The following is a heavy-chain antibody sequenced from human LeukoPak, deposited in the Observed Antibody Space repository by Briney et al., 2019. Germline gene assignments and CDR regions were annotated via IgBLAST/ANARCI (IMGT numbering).Heavy chain of an antibody. CDR3: AFRRDGDNPNVFNI. CDR1: GFTFSSYW. J-gene: IGHJ3*02. D-gene: IGHD5-24*01. Sequence: GGSLRLSCAASGFTFSSYWMHWVRQAPGKGLMWVSRINSDGDITNYAGSVKGRFTISRDSAKNTLYLQMNSLRAEDTAVYYCAFRRDGDNPNVFNIWGQGTMVTVSS. V-gene: IGHV3-74*01. CDR2: INSDGDIT.